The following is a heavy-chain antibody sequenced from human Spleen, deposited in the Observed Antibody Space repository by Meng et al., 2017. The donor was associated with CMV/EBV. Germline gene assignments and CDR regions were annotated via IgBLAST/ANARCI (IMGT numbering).Heavy chain of an antibody. CDR3: ARGPPSGYYYYYGMDV. J-gene: IGHJ6*02. CDR1: GFTLSSYE. Sequence: GESLKISCAASGFTLSSYEMNWVRQAPGKGLEWVSYISSSGSTIYYADSVKGRFTISRDNAKNSLYLQMNSLRAEDTAVYYCARGPPSGYYYYYGMDVWGQGTTVTVSS. V-gene: IGHV3-48*03. CDR2: ISSSGSTI.